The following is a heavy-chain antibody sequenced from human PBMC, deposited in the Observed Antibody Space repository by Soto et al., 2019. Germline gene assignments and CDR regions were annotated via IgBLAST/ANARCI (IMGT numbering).Heavy chain of an antibody. V-gene: IGHV1-69*13. Sequence: AVKVSCKASGGTFSSYAISWVRQAPGQGLEWMGGIIPIFGTANYAQKFQGRVTITADESTSTAYMELSSLRSDDHGVYYCATGRDIVVVVASSTQNGKGGWGRGTTVTVSS. CDR2: IIPIFGTA. CDR3: ATGRDIVVVVASSTQNGKGG. D-gene: IGHD2-15*01. J-gene: IGHJ6*02. CDR1: GGTFSSYA.